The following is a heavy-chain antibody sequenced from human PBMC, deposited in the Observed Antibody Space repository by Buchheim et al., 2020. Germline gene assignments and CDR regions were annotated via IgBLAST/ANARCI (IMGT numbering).Heavy chain of an antibody. Sequence: EVQLVESGGGLVKPGGFLTLSCAASGFNFYDTWMSWVRQTPGRGLEWVGRIRNKGDGGTTAYGAPVQGRFSISRDDSKNMLYLQMSSLRTEDTAVYYCSIYFHGQHYNGLHFWGQGTT. D-gene: IGHD3-9*01. CDR3: SIYFHGQHYNGLHF. CDR1: GFNFYDTW. CDR2: IRNKGDGGTT. V-gene: IGHV3-15*01. J-gene: IGHJ6*02.